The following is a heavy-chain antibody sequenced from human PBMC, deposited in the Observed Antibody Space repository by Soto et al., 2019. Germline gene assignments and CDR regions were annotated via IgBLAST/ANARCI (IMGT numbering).Heavy chain of an antibody. V-gene: IGHV3-9*01. J-gene: IGHJ4*02. CDR1: GXTFDDNS. Sequence: SLRLSCAVSGXTFDDNSMHWVRRAPEKGLEWVSGINWKSDIGYADSVKGRFTISRDNAENSLYLQMNSMRAEDTALYYCAISQDRGGRTTFIYWGQGTQVTVS. CDR3: AISQDRGGRTTFIY. D-gene: IGHD3-16*01. CDR2: INWKSDI.